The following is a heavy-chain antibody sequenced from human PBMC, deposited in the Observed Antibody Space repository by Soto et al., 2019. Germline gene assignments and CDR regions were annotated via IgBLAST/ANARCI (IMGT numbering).Heavy chain of an antibody. CDR1: GLIFSDYH. Sequence: EVQLVESGGGLVQPGGSLRLSCAASGLIFSDYHMDWVRQAPGKGLEWGGRIRRKANSYTTEYAASVKGRFTISRDASKNSLYLQMNTLKSEDTAVYYCAMLGGWSGGSSGMDVWGQGTTVTVSS. J-gene: IGHJ6*02. V-gene: IGHV3-72*01. CDR3: AMLGGWSGGSSGMDV. D-gene: IGHD6-19*01. CDR2: IRRKANSYTT.